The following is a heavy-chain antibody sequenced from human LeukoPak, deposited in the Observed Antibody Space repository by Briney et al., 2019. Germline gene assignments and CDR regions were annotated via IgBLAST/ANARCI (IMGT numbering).Heavy chain of an antibody. J-gene: IGHJ4*02. CDR2: IYYSGST. Sequence: SETLSLTCTVSGGSISSGDYYWSWIRQPPGKGLEWIGYIYYSGSTYYNPSLKSRITISEDTSKNQFSLKLSSVTAADTAVYYCARASGMVTLDYWGQGTLVTVSS. CDR3: ARASGMVTLDY. V-gene: IGHV4-30-4*01. CDR1: GGSISSGDYY. D-gene: IGHD2-21*02.